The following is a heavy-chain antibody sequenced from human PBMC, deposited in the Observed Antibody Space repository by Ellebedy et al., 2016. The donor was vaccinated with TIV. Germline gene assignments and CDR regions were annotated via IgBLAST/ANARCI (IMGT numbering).Heavy chain of an antibody. CDR1: GYTFTSYG. CDR2: ISAYNGNT. J-gene: IGHJ4*02. V-gene: IGHV1-18*04. D-gene: IGHD3-10*01. CDR3: ARAGVLLWFGELSYFDY. Sequence: AASVKVSCKASGYTFTSYGISWVRQAPGQGLEWMGWISAYNGNTNYAQKLQGRVTMTTDTSTSTAYMELRSLRSDDTAVYYCARAGVLLWFGELSYFDYWGQGTLVTVSS.